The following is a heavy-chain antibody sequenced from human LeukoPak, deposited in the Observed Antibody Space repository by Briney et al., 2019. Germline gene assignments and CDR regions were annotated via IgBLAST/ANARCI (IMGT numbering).Heavy chain of an antibody. CDR3: AKGAGVHDAFDI. V-gene: IGHV3-30*18. Sequence: GGSLRLSCAASGFTFSSYGMHWVRQAPGKGLEWVAVISYDGINKYYADSVKGRFTISRDNSKNTLYLQMNSLRAEDTAVYFCAKGAGVHDAFDIWGQGTMVTVSS. CDR2: ISYDGINK. CDR1: GFTFSSYG. D-gene: IGHD6-19*01. J-gene: IGHJ3*02.